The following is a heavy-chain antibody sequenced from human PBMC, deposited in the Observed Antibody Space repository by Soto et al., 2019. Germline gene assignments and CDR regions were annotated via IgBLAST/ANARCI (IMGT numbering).Heavy chain of an antibody. Sequence: PSETLSLTCTVSGGSISSGDYYWSWIRQPPGKGLEWIGYIYNSGSTYYNPSLKSRVTISVDKSKNQFSLKLSSVTTADTAVYYCARAGIALYYYGMDVWGQGTTVTVSS. V-gene: IGHV4-30-4*01. CDR2: IYNSGST. J-gene: IGHJ6*02. CDR3: ARAGIALYYYGMDV. CDR1: GGSISSGDYY. D-gene: IGHD6-13*01.